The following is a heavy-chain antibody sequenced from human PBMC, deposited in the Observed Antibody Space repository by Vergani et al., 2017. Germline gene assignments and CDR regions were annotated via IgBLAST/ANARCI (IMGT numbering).Heavy chain of an antibody. Sequence: QVQLQESGPGLVKPSETLSLTCAVSGYSISSGYYWGWIRQPPGKGLEWIGSIYHSGSTYYNPSLKSRVNISVDTSKNQFSLKRSSVTAADTAVYYCARRGHEGYFDYWGQGTLVTVSS. CDR3: ARRGHEGYFDY. J-gene: IGHJ4*02. V-gene: IGHV4-38-2*01. CDR2: IYHSGST. CDR1: GYSISSGYY.